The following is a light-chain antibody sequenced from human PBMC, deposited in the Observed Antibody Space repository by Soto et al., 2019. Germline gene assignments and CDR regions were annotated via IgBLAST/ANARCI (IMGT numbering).Light chain of an antibody. V-gene: IGKV3-15*01. J-gene: IGKJ5*01. CDR2: GAS. CDR1: QSVSRK. CDR3: QQYYNWPRT. Sequence: EIVTTQSPATLSVSPGESATLSWRASQSVSRKLAWYQQTRGQAPRLLIYGASTRATGVPARFSGSGSGTEFTLTISNLQSEDFAVYHCQQYYNWPRTFGQGTRLEIK.